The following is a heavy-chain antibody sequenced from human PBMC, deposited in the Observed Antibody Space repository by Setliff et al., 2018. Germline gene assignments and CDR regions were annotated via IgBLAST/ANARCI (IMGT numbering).Heavy chain of an antibody. J-gene: IGHJ3*01. D-gene: IGHD5-12*01. CDR3: AAGYSRRAFNF. CDR1: GFTFSDYF. Sequence: GSLRLSCAASGFTFSDYFMSWIRQAPGKGLEWVSYISSSGSTIYYADSVKGRFSISRDTARSSLFLQMNSLRAEDTAVYYCAAGYSRRAFNFWGQGTVVTVS. CDR2: ISSSGSTI. V-gene: IGHV3-11*04.